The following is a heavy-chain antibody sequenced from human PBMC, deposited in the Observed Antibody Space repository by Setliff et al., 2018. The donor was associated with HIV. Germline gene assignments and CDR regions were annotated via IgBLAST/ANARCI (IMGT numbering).Heavy chain of an antibody. V-gene: IGHV3-23*01. CDR3: ARDLDPYFAMAV. CDR2: ISGSGGHT. J-gene: IGHJ6*02. Sequence: GGSLRLSCAVSGFTFSNYAMNWVRQAPGKGLEWVSGISGSGGHTYYAESVKGRFTISADTSKNTLYLQMTRLSAEDTAVYYCARDLDPYFAMAVWGQGTTVTVSS. CDR1: GFTFSNYA.